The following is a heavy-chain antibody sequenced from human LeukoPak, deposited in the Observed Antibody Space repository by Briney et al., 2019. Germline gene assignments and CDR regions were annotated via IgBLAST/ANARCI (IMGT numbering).Heavy chain of an antibody. D-gene: IGHD6-13*01. CDR2: FTSMSRTI. J-gene: IGHJ4*02. Sequence: GGSLRLSCAASGFTFSRYSMTWVRQAPGKGLEWVSSFTSMSRTIYYADSVKGRFTISRDDAKESLYLQMNSLRAEDTAIYYCARQSSGIAATDKIDYWGQGALVTVSS. CDR1: GFTFSRYS. V-gene: IGHV3-21*01. CDR3: ARQSSGIAATDKIDY.